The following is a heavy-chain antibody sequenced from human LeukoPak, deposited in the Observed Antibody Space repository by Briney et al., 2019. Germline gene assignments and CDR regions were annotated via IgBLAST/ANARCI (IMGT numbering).Heavy chain of an antibody. V-gene: IGHV3-9*01. D-gene: IGHD3-10*02. CDR3: AELGITMIGGV. J-gene: IGHJ6*04. Sequence: LRLSCAASGFTFDDYAMHWVRQAPGKGLEWVSGISWNSGSIGYADSVKGRFTISRDNAKNPLYLQMNSLRAEDTAVYYCAELGITMIGGVWGKGTTVTISS. CDR2: ISWNSGSI. CDR1: GFTFDDYA.